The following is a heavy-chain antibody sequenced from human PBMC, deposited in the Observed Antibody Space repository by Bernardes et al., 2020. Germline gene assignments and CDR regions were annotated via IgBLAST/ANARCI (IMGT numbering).Heavy chain of an antibody. J-gene: IGHJ5*02. CDR3: ARIYSDFILNWFDP. CDR1: GYTFTTYA. CDR2: INTNTGNP. Sequence: SVKVSCKASGYTFTTYAMNWVRQAPGQGLEWMGWINTNTGNPTYAQGFTGRFVFSLDTSVSTAYLQISSLKAEDTAVYYCARIYSDFILNWFDPWGQGTLVTVSS. V-gene: IGHV7-4-1*02. D-gene: IGHD4-17*01.